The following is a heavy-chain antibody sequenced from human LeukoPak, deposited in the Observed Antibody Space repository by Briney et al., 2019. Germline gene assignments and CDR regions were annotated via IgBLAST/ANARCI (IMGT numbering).Heavy chain of an antibody. V-gene: IGHV4-30-2*02. CDR3: ARSNRQFDMDYGDYVFYYMDV. CDR2: IYHSGST. D-gene: IGHD4-17*01. J-gene: IGHJ6*03. CDR1: GGSISSGGYY. Sequence: PSETLSLTCTVSGGSISSGGYYWSWIRQPPGKGLEWIGYIYHSGSTYYNPSLKSRVTISVDRSKNQFSLKLSSVTAADTAVYYCARSNRQFDMDYGDYVFYYMDVWGKGTTVTVSS.